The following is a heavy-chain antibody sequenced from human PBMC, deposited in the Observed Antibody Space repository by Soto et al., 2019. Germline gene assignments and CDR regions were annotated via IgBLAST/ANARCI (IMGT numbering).Heavy chain of an antibody. V-gene: IGHV3-23*01. CDR1: GFTFSSYA. Sequence: GGSLRLSCAASGFTFSSYAMSWVRQAPGKGLEWVSAISGSGGSTYYADSVKGRFTISRDNSKNTLYLQMNSLRAEDTAVYYCAKASPPIVVVPAAVDYWGQGTLVTVS. J-gene: IGHJ4*02. D-gene: IGHD2-2*01. CDR2: ISGSGGST. CDR3: AKASPPIVVVPAAVDY.